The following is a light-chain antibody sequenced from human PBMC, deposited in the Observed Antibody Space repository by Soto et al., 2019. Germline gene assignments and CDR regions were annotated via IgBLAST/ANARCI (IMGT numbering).Light chain of an antibody. CDR2: KAS. V-gene: IGKV1-5*03. CDR3: QQYNSYPT. Sequence: DIQMTQSPPTLSASVGDRVTITCRASQSISSWLAWYQQKPGKAPKLLIYKASSLESGVPSRFSGSGSGTEFTLPSSSLQPDDFATYYCQQYNSYPTFGEGTKVEIK. J-gene: IGKJ1*01. CDR1: QSISSW.